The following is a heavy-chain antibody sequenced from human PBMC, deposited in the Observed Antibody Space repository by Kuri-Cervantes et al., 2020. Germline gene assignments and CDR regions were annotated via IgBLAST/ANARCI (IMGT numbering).Heavy chain of an antibody. V-gene: IGHV3-9*01. CDR1: GFTFDDYA. CDR3: ARGDYLGGLGGGIYYFDY. CDR2: ISWNSGSI. Sequence: GGSLRLSCAASGFTFDDYAMHWVRQAPGKGLEWVSGISWNSGSIGYADSVKGRFTISRDNSKNTLYLQMNSLRAEDTAVYYCARGDYLGGLGGGIYYFDYWGQGTLVTVSS. J-gene: IGHJ4*02. D-gene: IGHD2-15*01.